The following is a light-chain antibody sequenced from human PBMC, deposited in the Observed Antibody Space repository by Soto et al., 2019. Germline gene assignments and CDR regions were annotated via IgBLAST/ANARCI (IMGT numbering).Light chain of an antibody. CDR3: QQYNSYWT. CDR1: QSISSW. CDR2: DAS. Sequence: DIQMTQSPSTLSPSVGDRVTITCRASQSISSWLAWYQQKPGKXPXXLIYDASSLESGVPSRFSGRGSGTEFTLTISSLQPDDFATDYCQQYNSYWTFGQGTRLEIK. V-gene: IGKV1-5*01. J-gene: IGKJ5*01.